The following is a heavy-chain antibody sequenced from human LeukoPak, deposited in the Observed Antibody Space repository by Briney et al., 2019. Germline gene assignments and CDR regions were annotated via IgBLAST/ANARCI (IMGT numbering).Heavy chain of an antibody. D-gene: IGHD3-9*01. CDR3: AKGSYYDILTGYYEFDY. J-gene: IGHJ4*02. V-gene: IGHV3-9*01. Sequence: PGGSLRLSCAASGFTFDDSAMHWVRQAPGKGLEWVSGISWNSGSIGYADSVKGRFAISRDNAKNSLYLQMNSLRAEDTALYYCAKGSYYDILTGYYEFDYWGQGTLVTVSS. CDR2: ISWNSGSI. CDR1: GFTFDDSA.